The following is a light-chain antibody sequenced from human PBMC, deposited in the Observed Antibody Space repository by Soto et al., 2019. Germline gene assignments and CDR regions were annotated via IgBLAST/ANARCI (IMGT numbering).Light chain of an antibody. CDR2: DAS. J-gene: IGKJ1*01. CDR1: QPISSW. V-gene: IGKV1-5*01. CDR3: QQYENYST. Sequence: DIQMTQSPPTLYGSVGDRVTITCRASQPISSWLAWYHQKPGKAPKLLIYDASNVESGVTSRFSGSGSGTEYTLTSSSRQPEDFVIYYCQQYENYSTFGQGTKVEIK.